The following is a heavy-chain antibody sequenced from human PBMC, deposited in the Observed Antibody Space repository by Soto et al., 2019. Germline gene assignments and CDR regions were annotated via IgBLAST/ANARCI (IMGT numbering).Heavy chain of an antibody. CDR1: GYTFTSYA. D-gene: IGHD3-10*01. Sequence: ASVNVSCKASGYTFTSYAMHWVRQAPGQRPEWMGWINAGNGNTKYSQKFQGRVTITRDTSASTAYMELSSLRSEDTAVYYCASSRITMVPYGMDVWGQGTTVTVSS. V-gene: IGHV1-3*01. J-gene: IGHJ6*02. CDR2: INAGNGNT. CDR3: ASSRITMVPYGMDV.